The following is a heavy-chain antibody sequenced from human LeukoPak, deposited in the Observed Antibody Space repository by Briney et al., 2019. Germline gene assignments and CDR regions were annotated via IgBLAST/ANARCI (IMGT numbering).Heavy chain of an antibody. D-gene: IGHD3-22*01. CDR2: IYHSGST. CDR3: ARGPYDSSGYYFSYYFDY. Sequence: SGTLSLTCAVSGGSISSSNWWSWVRQPPGMGLEWIGEIYHSGSTNYNPSLKSRVTISVDTSKNQFSLKLSSVTAADTAVYYCARGPYDSSGYYFSYYFDYWGQGTLVTVSS. CDR1: GGSISSSNW. J-gene: IGHJ4*02. V-gene: IGHV4-4*02.